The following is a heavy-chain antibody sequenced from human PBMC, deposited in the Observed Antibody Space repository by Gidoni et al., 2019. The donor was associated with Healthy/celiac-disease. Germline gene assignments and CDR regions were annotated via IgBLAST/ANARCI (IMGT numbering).Heavy chain of an antibody. CDR2: IYYSGRT. J-gene: IGHJ4*02. Sequence: QLQLQESGPGLVKPSATLSLPCTVSGGSISSSSYYWGWIRQPPGKGLGWIGSIYYSGRTYYNPSLKSRVTISVETSKNQFSLKLSSVTAADTAVYYCARQQMRYFDWLLPMTFDYWGQGTLVTVSS. V-gene: IGHV4-39*01. CDR3: ARQQMRYFDWLLPMTFDY. D-gene: IGHD3-9*01. CDR1: GGSISSSSYY.